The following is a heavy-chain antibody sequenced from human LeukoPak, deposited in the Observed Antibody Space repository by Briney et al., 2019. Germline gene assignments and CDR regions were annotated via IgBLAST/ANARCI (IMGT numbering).Heavy chain of an antibody. J-gene: IGHJ5*02. D-gene: IGHD6-13*01. CDR2: IYASGNT. V-gene: IGHV4-61*02. Sequence: SETLSLTCTVSGGSISTGTYYWNWIRQPAGKGLEWIGRIYASGNTNYNPSLKSRVTISVDTSKNQFSLKLSSVTAADTAVYYCARPMTYSSSWYFGWFDPWGQGTLVTVSS. CDR3: ARPMTYSSSWYFGWFDP. CDR1: GGSISTGTYY.